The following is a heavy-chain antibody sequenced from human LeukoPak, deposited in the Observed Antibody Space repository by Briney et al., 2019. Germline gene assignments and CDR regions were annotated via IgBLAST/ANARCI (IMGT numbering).Heavy chain of an antibody. J-gene: IGHJ5*02. V-gene: IGHV3-7*01. CDR2: IKRDGSEN. CDR1: GINFSTYW. Sequence: PGGSLRLSCAASGINFSTYWMSWLRQAPGKGLEWVANIKRDGSENDYVDSVKGRFTISRDNAKSSLYLQMNSLRGEDTAVYYCARNLYGRNWFDPWGQGTLVTVSS. CDR3: ARNLYGRNWFDP. D-gene: IGHD4-17*01.